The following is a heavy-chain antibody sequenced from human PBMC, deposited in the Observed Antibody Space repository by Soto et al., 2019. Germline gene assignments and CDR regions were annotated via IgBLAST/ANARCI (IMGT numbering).Heavy chain of an antibody. Sequence: SVKVSCKASGGTFSSYTISWVRQAPGQGLEWMGRIIPILGIANYAQKFQGRVTITADKSTSTAYMELSSLRSEDTAVYYCVSRVRQQLVPTVPSAFDIWGQGTMVTVSS. CDR1: GGTFSSYT. D-gene: IGHD6-13*01. J-gene: IGHJ3*02. V-gene: IGHV1-69*02. CDR2: IIPILGIA. CDR3: VSRVRQQLVPTVPSAFDI.